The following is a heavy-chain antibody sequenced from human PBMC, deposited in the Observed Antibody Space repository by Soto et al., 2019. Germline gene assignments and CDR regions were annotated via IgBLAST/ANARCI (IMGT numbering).Heavy chain of an antibody. Sequence: QVQLVQSGAEVKKPGASVKVSCKASGYTFTSYGISWVRQAPGQGLEWMGWISAYNGNTNYAQRLHGRVTMTTDTSTSTAYMELRSLRSDDTAVYYCAMDFDIAVAVNAFDIWGQGTMVTVSS. CDR3: AMDFDIAVAVNAFDI. D-gene: IGHD6-19*01. J-gene: IGHJ3*02. CDR2: ISAYNGNT. CDR1: GYTFTSYG. V-gene: IGHV1-18*01.